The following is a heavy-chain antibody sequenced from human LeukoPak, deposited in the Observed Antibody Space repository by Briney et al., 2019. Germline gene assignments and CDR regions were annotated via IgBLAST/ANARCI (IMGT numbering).Heavy chain of an antibody. CDR3: AKVGPRNVVVPAKAFDI. V-gene: IGHV3-7*01. J-gene: IGHJ3*02. D-gene: IGHD2-2*01. CDR1: GFTFSSFW. Sequence: GGSLRLSCAASGFTFSSFWMSWVRQAPGKGLGWVANIKEDGSEKYYVDSVKGRFTISRDNSKNTLYLQMNSLRAEDTAVYYCAKVGPRNVVVPAKAFDIWGQGTMVTVSS. CDR2: IKEDGSEK.